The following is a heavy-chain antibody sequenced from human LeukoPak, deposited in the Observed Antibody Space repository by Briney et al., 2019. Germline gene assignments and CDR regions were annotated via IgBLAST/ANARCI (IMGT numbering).Heavy chain of an antibody. V-gene: IGHV3-64*01. D-gene: IGHD5-18*01. CDR2: ISSNGEST. Sequence: GGSLRLSCAASGFTFSRYAMHWVRQAPGKGLEYISAISSNGESTYYANSVKDRFSISRDNSKNTLYLQMGSLRAEDMAVYYCARAVGYSYGYDYWGQGTLVTVSS. J-gene: IGHJ4*02. CDR1: GFTFSRYA. CDR3: ARAVGYSYGYDY.